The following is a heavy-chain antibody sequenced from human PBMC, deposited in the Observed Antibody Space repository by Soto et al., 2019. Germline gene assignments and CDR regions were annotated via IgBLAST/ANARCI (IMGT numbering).Heavy chain of an antibody. Sequence: QVQLVESGGGVVQPGRSLRLSCAASGFTFSTYAIHWVRQAPGKGLEWVADISYDGNNKYFADSVKGRFSISRDNSKNTLYLQMDSLRAEDTAMYYCARDRVGTDGYFDYWGQGTLVTVSS. CDR1: GFTFSTYA. J-gene: IGHJ4*02. V-gene: IGHV3-30-3*01. CDR2: ISYDGNNK. D-gene: IGHD1-26*01. CDR3: ARDRVGTDGYFDY.